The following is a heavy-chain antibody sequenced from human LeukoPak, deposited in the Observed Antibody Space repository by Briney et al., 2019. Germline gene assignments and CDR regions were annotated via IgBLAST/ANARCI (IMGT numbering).Heavy chain of an antibody. CDR3: ASQMGLEY. D-gene: IGHD2-8*01. J-gene: IGHJ4*02. Sequence: PGGSLRLSCAASGFTLSSYWMYWVRQAPGKGLVWVSRINSDGSSTSYADSVKGRFTISRDNAKNSLSLQMSSLRAEDTAVYYCASQMGLEYWGQGALVTVSS. CDR1: GFTLSSYW. CDR2: INSDGSST. V-gene: IGHV3-74*01.